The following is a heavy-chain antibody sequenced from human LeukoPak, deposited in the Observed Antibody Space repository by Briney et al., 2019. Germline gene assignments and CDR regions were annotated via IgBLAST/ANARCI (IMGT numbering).Heavy chain of an antibody. J-gene: IGHJ4*02. D-gene: IGHD2-2*01. V-gene: IGHV3-23*01. CDR2: ISGSGGST. CDR3: ARALVVPAARREGGY. CDR1: GFTFSRFA. Sequence: GGSLRLSCAASGFTFSRFATHWVRQAPGKGLEWVSGISGSGGSTYYAASVKGRFTISRDNAKNSLYLQMNSLRAEDTAVYYCARALVVPAARREGGYWGQGTLVTVSS.